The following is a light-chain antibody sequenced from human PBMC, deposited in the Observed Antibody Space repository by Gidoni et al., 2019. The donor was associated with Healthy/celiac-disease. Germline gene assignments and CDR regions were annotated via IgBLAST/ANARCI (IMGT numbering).Light chain of an antibody. CDR2: DAS. Sequence: EIALTQSPANLSLSPGERATLSCRASQSVSSYLAWYQQKPGQAPRLLIYDASNRATGIPARFSGSGSGTDFTLTISSLEPEDFAVYYCQQRSNWLFTFASGTKVDIK. J-gene: IGKJ3*01. CDR3: QQRSNWLFT. V-gene: IGKV3-11*01. CDR1: QSVSSY.